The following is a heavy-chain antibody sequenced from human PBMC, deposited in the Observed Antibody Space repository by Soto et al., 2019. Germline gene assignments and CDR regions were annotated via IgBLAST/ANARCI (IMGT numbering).Heavy chain of an antibody. CDR2: INHSGST. CDR3: ARKGGLTTLRWFDP. Sequence: PSETLSLTCAVYGGSFCGYYWSWIRQPPGKGLEWIGEINHSGSTNYNPSLKSRVTISVDTSKNQFSLKLSSVTAADTAVYYCARKGGLTTLRWFDPWGKGTLVTVSS. J-gene: IGHJ5*02. D-gene: IGHD4-4*01. V-gene: IGHV4-34*01. CDR1: GGSFCGYY.